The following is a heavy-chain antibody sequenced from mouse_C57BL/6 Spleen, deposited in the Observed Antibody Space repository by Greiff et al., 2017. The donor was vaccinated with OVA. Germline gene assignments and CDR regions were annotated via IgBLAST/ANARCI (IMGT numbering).Heavy chain of an antibody. J-gene: IGHJ4*01. D-gene: IGHD4-1*02. CDR3: APTGRDYAMDY. Sequence: QVQLKQPGAELVKPGASVKLSCKASGYTFTSYWMHWVKQRPGQGLEWIGMIHPNSGSTNYNEKFKSKATLTVDKSSSTAYMQLSSLTSEDSAVYYCAPTGRDYAMDYWGQGTSVTVSS. V-gene: IGHV1-64*01. CDR2: IHPNSGST. CDR1: GYTFTSYW.